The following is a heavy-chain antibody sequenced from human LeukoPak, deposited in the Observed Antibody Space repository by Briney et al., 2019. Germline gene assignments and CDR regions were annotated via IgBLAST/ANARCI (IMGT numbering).Heavy chain of an antibody. J-gene: IGHJ5*02. V-gene: IGHV4-39*01. CDR2: IYYSGST. Sequence: SETLSLTCTVSGGSISSSSYYWGWIRQPPGKGLEWIGSIYYSGSTYYNPSLKSRVTISVDTSKNQFSLKLSSVTAADTAVYYCARCNPPPYYDFWSGPPSWFDPWGQGTLVTVSS. CDR1: GGSISSSSYY. D-gene: IGHD3-3*01. CDR3: ARCNPPPYYDFWSGPPSWFDP.